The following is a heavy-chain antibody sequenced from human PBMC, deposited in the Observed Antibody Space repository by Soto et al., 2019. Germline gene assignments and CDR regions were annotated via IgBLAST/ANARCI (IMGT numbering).Heavy chain of an antibody. CDR3: ARHLAAGDY. V-gene: IGHV1-46*01. CDR2: INPSGGST. CDR1: GYTFTSYY. D-gene: IGHD6-13*01. J-gene: IGHJ4*02. Sequence: ASVKVSCKASGYTFTSYYMHRVRQAPGQGLEWMGIINPSGGSTNYAQKFQGRFTMTRDTSTSTVYMDLSSLRSEDTAVYYCARHLAAGDYWGQGTVVTVSS.